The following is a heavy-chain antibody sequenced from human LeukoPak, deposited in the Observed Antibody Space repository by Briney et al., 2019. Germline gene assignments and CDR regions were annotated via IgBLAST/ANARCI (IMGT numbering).Heavy chain of an antibody. D-gene: IGHD1-26*01. Sequence: ASVKVSCKASGYTFTSYGISWVRQAPGRGLEWMGWISAYNGNTNYAQKLQGRVTMTTDTSTSTAYMELRSLRSDDTAVYYCARATTPLGEFDYWGQGTLVTVSS. CDR1: GYTFTSYG. CDR3: ARATTPLGEFDY. V-gene: IGHV1-18*01. CDR2: ISAYNGNT. J-gene: IGHJ4*02.